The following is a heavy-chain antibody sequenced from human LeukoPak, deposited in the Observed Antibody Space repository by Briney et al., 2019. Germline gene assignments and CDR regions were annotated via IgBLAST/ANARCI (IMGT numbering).Heavy chain of an antibody. CDR1: GGTFSSYA. CDR3: ARGHDSSGYSSFDY. CDR2: IIPILGIA. V-gene: IGHV1-69*04. J-gene: IGHJ4*02. Sequence: SVKVSCKASGGTFSSYAISWVRQAPGQGLEWMGRIIPILGIANYAQKFQGRVTITADKSTSTAYMELSSLRSEDTAVYYCARGHDSSGYSSFDYWGQGTLVTVSS. D-gene: IGHD3-22*01.